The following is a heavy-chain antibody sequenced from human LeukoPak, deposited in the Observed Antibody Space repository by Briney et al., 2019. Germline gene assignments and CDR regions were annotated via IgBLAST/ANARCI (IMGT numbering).Heavy chain of an antibody. J-gene: IGHJ5*02. CDR1: GCTFSSYA. Sequence: ASVKVSCQASGCTFSSYAISWVRQARAQGLEWMGRIIPILGIANYAQKFQGRVTVTADKSTSTAYMELSRLRSEDTAVYYWARDGLRSGNWFDPWGQGNLVTVSS. CDR2: IIPILGIA. CDR3: ARDGLRSGNWFDP. D-gene: IGHD6-19*01. V-gene: IGHV1-69*04.